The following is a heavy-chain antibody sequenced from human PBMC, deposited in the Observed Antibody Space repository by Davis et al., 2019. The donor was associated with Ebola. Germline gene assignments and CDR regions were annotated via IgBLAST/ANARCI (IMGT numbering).Heavy chain of an antibody. CDR3: AKGDRTPLYYDTSDDY. CDR1: GFTFSSYA. V-gene: IGHV3-23*01. Sequence: GGSLRLSCAASGFTFSSYAMSWVRQAPGKGLEWVSSISGSGDSTSYADSVKGRFTMSRDNSGNTLYLQMNSLRVEDTAVYYCAKGDRTPLYYDTSDDYWGQGTLVTVSS. CDR2: ISGSGDST. J-gene: IGHJ4*02. D-gene: IGHD3-22*01.